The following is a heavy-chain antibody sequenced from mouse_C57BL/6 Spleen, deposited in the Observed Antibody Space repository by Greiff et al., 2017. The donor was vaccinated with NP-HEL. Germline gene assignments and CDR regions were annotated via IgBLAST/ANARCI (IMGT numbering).Heavy chain of an antibody. Sequence: QVQLQQSGPELVKPGASVKISCKASGYAFSSSWMNWVKQRPGKGLEWIGRIYPGDGDTNYNGKFKGKATLTADKSSSTAYMQLSSLTSEDSAVYFCARTGYYEGFAYWGQGTLVTVSA. CDR2: IYPGDGDT. D-gene: IGHD2-3*01. J-gene: IGHJ3*01. CDR1: GYAFSSSW. CDR3: ARTGYYEGFAY. V-gene: IGHV1-82*01.